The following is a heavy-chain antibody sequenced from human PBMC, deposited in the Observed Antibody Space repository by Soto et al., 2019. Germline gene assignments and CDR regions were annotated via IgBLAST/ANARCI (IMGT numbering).Heavy chain of an antibody. V-gene: IGHV1-18*01. CDR1: GYTFTSSG. CDR2: ISTDNGNT. D-gene: IGHD3-3*01. Sequence: QVQLVQSGAEVKKPGASVTVSCKASGYTFTSSGISWVRQAPGQGLEWMGWISTDNGNTKCAQHLQGRVSMTTDTSTSTAYMDLRSLRSDDKAVYYCARDQGITTFGVYSMYYYGMDVWGQGTTVTVSS. J-gene: IGHJ6*02. CDR3: ARDQGITTFGVYSMYYYGMDV.